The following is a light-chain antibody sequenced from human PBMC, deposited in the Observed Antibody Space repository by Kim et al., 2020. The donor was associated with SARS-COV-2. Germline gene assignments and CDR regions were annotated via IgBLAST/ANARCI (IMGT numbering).Light chain of an antibody. CDR2: AVS. Sequence: QSALTQPRSVSGSPGQSVTISCTGTSSDVGGYNYVSWYQLHSGKAPKLMIYAVSKRPSGVPDRFSGSMSGNTASLTISGLQAEDEADYYCCSYTGTDPSKVFGTGTKVPVL. CDR3: CSYTGTDPSKV. V-gene: IGLV2-11*01. CDR1: SSDVGGYNY. J-gene: IGLJ1*01.